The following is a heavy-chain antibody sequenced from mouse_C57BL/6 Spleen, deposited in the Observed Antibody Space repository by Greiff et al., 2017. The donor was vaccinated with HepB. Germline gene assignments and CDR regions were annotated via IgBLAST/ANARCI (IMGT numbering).Heavy chain of an antibody. CDR3: ARDLDYGSSPHWYFDV. V-gene: IGHV3-6*01. CDR2: ISYDGSN. CDR1: GYSITSGYY. J-gene: IGHJ1*03. D-gene: IGHD1-1*01. Sequence: EVQLQESGPGLVKPSQSLSLTCSVTGYSITSGYYWNWIRQFPGNKLEWIGYISYDGSNNYNPSLKNRISITRDTSKNQFFLKLNSVTTEDTATYYCARDLDYGSSPHWYFDVWGTGTTVTVSS.